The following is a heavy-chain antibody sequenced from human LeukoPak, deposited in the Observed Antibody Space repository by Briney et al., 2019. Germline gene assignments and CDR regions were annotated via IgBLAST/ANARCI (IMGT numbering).Heavy chain of an antibody. CDR3: ASDLLIVGATTIAY. D-gene: IGHD1-26*01. Sequence: GASVKASCKASGYTFISYGISWVRQAPGQGLEWMGWISAYNGNTNYAQKLQGRVTMTTDTSTSTAYMELRSLRSDDTAVYYCASDLLIVGATTIAYWGQGTLVTVSS. CDR1: GYTFISYG. J-gene: IGHJ4*02. V-gene: IGHV1-18*01. CDR2: ISAYNGNT.